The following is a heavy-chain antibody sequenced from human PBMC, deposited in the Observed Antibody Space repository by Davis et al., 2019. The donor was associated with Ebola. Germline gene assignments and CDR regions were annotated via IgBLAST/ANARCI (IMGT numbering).Heavy chain of an antibody. V-gene: IGHV3-11*06. CDR2: ISSSSSYT. J-gene: IGHJ6*02. CDR1: GFTFSDYY. Sequence: GESLKISCAASGFTFSDYYMSWIRQAPGKGLEWVSYISSSSSYTNYADSVKGRFTISRDNAKNSLYLQMNSLRDEDTAVYYCARGYYYGMDVWGQGTTVTVSS. CDR3: ARGYYYGMDV.